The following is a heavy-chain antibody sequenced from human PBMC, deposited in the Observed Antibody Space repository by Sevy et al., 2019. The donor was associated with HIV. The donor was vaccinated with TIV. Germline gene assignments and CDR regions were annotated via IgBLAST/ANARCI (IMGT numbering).Heavy chain of an antibody. V-gene: IGHV3-9*01. J-gene: IGHJ4*02. Sequence: GGSLRLSCAASGFTLDDYAMHWVRQAPGKGLEWVSGISWNSGRIGYADSVKGRFTISRDNAKNSLYLQMNSLRAEDTALYYCAKALDSSGYLVLDYWGQGTLVTVSS. D-gene: IGHD3-22*01. CDR1: GFTLDDYA. CDR3: AKALDSSGYLVLDY. CDR2: ISWNSGRI.